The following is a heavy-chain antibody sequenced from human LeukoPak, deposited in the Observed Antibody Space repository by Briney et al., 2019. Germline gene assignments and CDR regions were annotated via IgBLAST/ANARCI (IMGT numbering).Heavy chain of an antibody. CDR1: GGSISSYY. D-gene: IGHD4-23*01. Sequence: SETLSLTCTVSGGSISSYYWSWIRQPPGKGLEWIGYIYYSGSTNYNPSLKSRVTISVDKSKNQFSLKLSSVTAADTAVYYCARDPTVVTPLDFDYWGQGTLVTVSS. J-gene: IGHJ4*02. CDR3: ARDPTVVTPLDFDY. CDR2: IYYSGST. V-gene: IGHV4-59*12.